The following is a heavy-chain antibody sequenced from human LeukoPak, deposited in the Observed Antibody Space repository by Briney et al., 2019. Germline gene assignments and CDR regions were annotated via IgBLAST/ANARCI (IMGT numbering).Heavy chain of an antibody. CDR2: IHHSGGT. J-gene: IGHJ4*02. CDR3: ARATASGSGRAYDH. D-gene: IGHD3-10*01. CDR1: GESMIGHY. Sequence: SETLSLTCAVYGESMIGHYWTWIRHPPGKRLEWIGEIHHSGGTNSNPSLKTRLTMSIDMSKNQFSLKLKSVTAADTAVYYCARATASGSGRAYDHWAQGNLVPVSS. V-gene: IGHV4-34*01.